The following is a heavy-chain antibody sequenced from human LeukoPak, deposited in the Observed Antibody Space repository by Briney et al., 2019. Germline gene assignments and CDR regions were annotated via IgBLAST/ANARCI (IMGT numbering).Heavy chain of an antibody. CDR1: GFTFSSYS. CDR2: ISSSSTI. CDR3: ARDPRDTAAFDY. V-gene: IGHV3-48*01. D-gene: IGHD5-18*01. J-gene: IGHJ4*02. Sequence: GGSLRLSCAASGFTFSSYSMNWVRQAPGKGLEWVSYISSSSTIYYADSVKGRFTISRDNAKNSLYLQMNSLRAEDTAVYYCARDPRDTAAFDYWGQGTLVTVSS.